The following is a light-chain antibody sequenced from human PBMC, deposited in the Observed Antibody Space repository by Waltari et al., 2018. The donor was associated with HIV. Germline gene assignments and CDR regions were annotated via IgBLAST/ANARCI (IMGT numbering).Light chain of an antibody. CDR2: DPS. Sequence: QAVVTQEPSLTVSPGGTVTLTCGSNPNSFPSVHYPYCFQQKPGQAPRTLIYDPSNNLSCTPARFSGSLLGGKAALTLSGAQPEDEAEYYCLLSYGGAFVIFGGGTKLTVL. CDR1: PNSFPSVHY. CDR3: LLSYGGAFVI. J-gene: IGLJ2*01. V-gene: IGLV7-46*01.